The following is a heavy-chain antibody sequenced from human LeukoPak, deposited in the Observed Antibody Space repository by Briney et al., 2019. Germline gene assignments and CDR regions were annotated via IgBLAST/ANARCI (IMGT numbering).Heavy chain of an antibody. Sequence: SETLSLTCAVYGGSFSGYYWSWILQPPGKGLEWIGEINHSGSTNYNPSLKSRVTISVDTSKNQFSLKLSSVTAADTAVYYCARVTLTFSDAFDIWGQGTMVTVSS. CDR3: ARVTLTFSDAFDI. CDR2: INHSGST. V-gene: IGHV4-34*01. CDR1: GGSFSGYY. D-gene: IGHD3-3*02. J-gene: IGHJ3*02.